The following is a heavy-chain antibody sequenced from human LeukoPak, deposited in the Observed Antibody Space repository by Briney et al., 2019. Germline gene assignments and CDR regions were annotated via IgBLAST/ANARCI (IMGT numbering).Heavy chain of an antibody. J-gene: IGHJ6*02. CDR3: ARGYGAGNYRRPFYGMDV. CDR2: LNWNGDIT. CDR1: GFTFSSYA. V-gene: IGHV3-20*04. Sequence: GGSLRLSCAASGFTFSSYAMTWVRQAPGKGLEWVSGLNWNGDITRYADSVKGRFTISRDNAKNSVYLQMDSLSAEDTAFYYCARGYGAGNYRRPFYGMDVWGQGTTVTVSS. D-gene: IGHD3-10*01.